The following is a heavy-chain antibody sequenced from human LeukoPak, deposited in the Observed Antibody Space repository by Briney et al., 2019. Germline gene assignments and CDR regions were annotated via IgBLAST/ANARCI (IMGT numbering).Heavy chain of an antibody. J-gene: IGHJ4*02. Sequence: PGGSLRLSCAASGFTFSSYAMSWVSQAPGKGLEWVSAISGSGGSTYYADSVKGRFTISRDNSKNTLYLQMNSLRAEDTAVYYCALMNYYDSSGLDYWGQGTLVTVSS. CDR1: GFTFSSYA. V-gene: IGHV3-23*01. CDR2: ISGSGGST. CDR3: ALMNYYDSSGLDY. D-gene: IGHD3-22*01.